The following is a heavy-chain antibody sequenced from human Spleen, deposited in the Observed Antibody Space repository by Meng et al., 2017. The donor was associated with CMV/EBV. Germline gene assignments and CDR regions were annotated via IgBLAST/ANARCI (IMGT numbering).Heavy chain of an antibody. J-gene: IGHJ6*02. D-gene: IGHD2-21*01. Sequence: SVKVSCKASGGTFSSYVISWVRQAPGQGLEWMGGIIPNFGTVNYAQKFQGRVTIITDESTSTAYMGLSSLTSDDTAVYYCASREVVIAIGYYYYGMDVWGQGTTVTVSS. CDR2: IIPNFGTV. CDR1: GGTFSSYV. V-gene: IGHV1-69*05. CDR3: ASREVVIAIGYYYYGMDV.